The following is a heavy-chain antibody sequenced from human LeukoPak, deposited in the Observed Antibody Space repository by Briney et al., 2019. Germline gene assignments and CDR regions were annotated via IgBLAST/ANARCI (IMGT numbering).Heavy chain of an antibody. D-gene: IGHD2-21*02. CDR3: AVYGGDWQFLS. CDR2: ITYKRSA. Sequence: PSETLSLTCAVYNGFDSYYFMLVRQPPGKGLEWIGEITYKRSANYNSSLISRATISIDVSQRQFSLKLTSVTAADTATYYCAVYGGDWQFLSWGQGPPVTVS. CDR1: NGFDSYYF. J-gene: IGHJ5*02. V-gene: IGHV4-34*01.